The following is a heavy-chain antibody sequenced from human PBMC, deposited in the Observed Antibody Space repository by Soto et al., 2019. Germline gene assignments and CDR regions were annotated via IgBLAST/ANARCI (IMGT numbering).Heavy chain of an antibody. Sequence: SETLSLTCTVSGGSISSYYWSWIRQPPGKGLEWIGYIYYSGSTNYNPSLKSRVTISVDTSKNPFSLKLSSVTAADTAVYYCARERGIMYCSGGSCYTYYYYMDVWGKGTTVTVSS. CDR1: GGSISSYY. CDR3: ARERGIMYCSGGSCYTYYYYMDV. V-gene: IGHV4-59*01. D-gene: IGHD2-15*01. J-gene: IGHJ6*03. CDR2: IYYSGST.